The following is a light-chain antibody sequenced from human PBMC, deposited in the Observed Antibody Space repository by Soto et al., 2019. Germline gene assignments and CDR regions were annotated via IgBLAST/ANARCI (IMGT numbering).Light chain of an antibody. CDR1: SSNIGAGYD. V-gene: IGLV1-40*01. Sequence: QSVLTQSPSVSGAPGQRVTISCPGSSSNIGAGYDVHWYQQLPGTAPKLLIYDNTNRPSGVPDRFSGSKSGTSASLAITGLQAEDEAEYYCQSYDSSLSGSVFGGGTQLTVL. CDR2: DNT. J-gene: IGLJ7*01. CDR3: QSYDSSLSGSV.